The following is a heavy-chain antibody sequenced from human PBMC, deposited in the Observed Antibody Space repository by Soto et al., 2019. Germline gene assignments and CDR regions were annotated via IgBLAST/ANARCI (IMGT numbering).Heavy chain of an antibody. D-gene: IGHD2-15*01. Sequence: ASVTVSCQASGSTFTNNVINWVRQAPGQGLEWMGWMNPNSGNTGYAQKFQGRVTMTRNTSIRTAYIDLSSLSSDDTAVYYCARVMLGGHSDYWGQGTLVTSPQ. V-gene: IGHV1-8*01. CDR3: ARVMLGGHSDY. CDR1: GSTFTNNV. J-gene: IGHJ4*02. CDR2: MNPNSGNT.